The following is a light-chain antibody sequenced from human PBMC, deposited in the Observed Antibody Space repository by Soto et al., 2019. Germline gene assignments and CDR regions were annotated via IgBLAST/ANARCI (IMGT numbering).Light chain of an antibody. Sequence: QSALTQPASVSGSPGQSITISCTGTSSDVGSYNLVSWYQQLPGKAPKLMIYEGSKRPSGVSNRFSGSKSRNTASLTISGLQAEDEADYYCCSYAGSSTSVVFGGGTKVTVL. CDR2: EGS. CDR1: SSDVGSYNL. V-gene: IGLV2-23*01. CDR3: CSYAGSSTSVV. J-gene: IGLJ2*01.